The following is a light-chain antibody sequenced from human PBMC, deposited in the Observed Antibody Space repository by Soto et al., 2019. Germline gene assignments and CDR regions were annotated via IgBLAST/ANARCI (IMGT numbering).Light chain of an antibody. J-gene: IGKJ1*01. CDR2: SAS. CDR3: QQSYTSPPWT. CDR1: QSISTY. V-gene: IGKV1-39*01. Sequence: DIQMTQSPSSLSASVGDRVTISCRAGQSISTYLNWYQQKPGTAPRLLIYSASSVKTGVPPRFSGSGSERDFTLTISSLRPEDIATYFCQQSYTSPPWTFGQGTKVDIK.